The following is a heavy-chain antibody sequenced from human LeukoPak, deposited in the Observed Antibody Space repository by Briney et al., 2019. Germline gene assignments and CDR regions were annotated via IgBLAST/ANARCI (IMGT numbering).Heavy chain of an antibody. J-gene: IGHJ6*02. V-gene: IGHV3-53*01. D-gene: IGHD3-10*01. CDR2: IESGGST. Sequence: GGSLRLSCAASGFTVNSKYMNWVRQAPGKGLEWVSVIESGGSTYYADSVKGRSTISRDSYQNTLYLQMNSLRAEDTAVYYCARVGSYYDMDVWGQGTTVTVSS. CDR1: GFTVNSKY. CDR3: ARVGSYYDMDV.